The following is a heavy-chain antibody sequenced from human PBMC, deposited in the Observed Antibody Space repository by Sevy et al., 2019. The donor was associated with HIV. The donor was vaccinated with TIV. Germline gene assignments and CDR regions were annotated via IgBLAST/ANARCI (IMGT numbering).Heavy chain of an antibody. CDR1: GFTFSTYA. CDR3: ALGGLGFPAFDY. CDR2: ISGSGGST. Sequence: GGSLRLSCAASGFTFSTYAMSWVRQAPGKGLEWVSEISGSGGSTYRADSVKGRFTISRDNSKNTLYLQMNSLRAEDTAVYYCALGGLGFPAFDYWGQGTLVTVSS. D-gene: IGHD6-19*01. J-gene: IGHJ4*02. V-gene: IGHV3-23*01.